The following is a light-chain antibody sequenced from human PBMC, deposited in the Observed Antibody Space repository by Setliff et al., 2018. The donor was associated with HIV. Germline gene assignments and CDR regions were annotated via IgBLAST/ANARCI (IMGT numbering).Light chain of an antibody. CDR1: SSDVGGYNR. CDR3: SSYTSISTYV. Sequence: QSVLAQPPSVSGSPGQSVTISCTGSSSDVGGYNRVSWYQQPPGTAPKLLIYEVTNRPSGVPDRFSGSRSGNTASLTSSGLQAEDEADYYCSSYTSISTYVFGTGTKVTVL. J-gene: IGLJ1*01. V-gene: IGLV2-18*02. CDR2: EVT.